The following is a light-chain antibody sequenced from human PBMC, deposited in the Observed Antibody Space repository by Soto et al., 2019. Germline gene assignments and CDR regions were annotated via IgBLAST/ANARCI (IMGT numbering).Light chain of an antibody. CDR2: SAS. CDR3: QQSYITPPA. CDR1: QTINNY. V-gene: IGKV1-39*01. Sequence: DIQMTQSPSSLSASVGDRVTITCRPSQTINNYLNWYQQIPGEAPNLLIYSASTLQSGVPSRFSGSRSGTDFTLTITRLQPEDVATYYCQQSYITPPAFGPGTKVNIK. J-gene: IGKJ3*01.